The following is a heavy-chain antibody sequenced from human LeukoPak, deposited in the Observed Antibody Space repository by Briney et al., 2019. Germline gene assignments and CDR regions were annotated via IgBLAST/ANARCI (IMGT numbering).Heavy chain of an antibody. CDR1: GGSISSYY. V-gene: IGHV4-59*01. J-gene: IGHJ4*02. CDR3: ARSNSLAARPSPPRY. Sequence: SETLSLTCTVSGGSISSYYWSWIRQPPGKGLEWIGYIYYSGSTNYNPSLKSRVTISVDTSKSQFSLKLSSVTAADTAVYYCARSNSLAARPSPPRYWGQGTLVTVSS. CDR2: IYYSGST. D-gene: IGHD6-6*01.